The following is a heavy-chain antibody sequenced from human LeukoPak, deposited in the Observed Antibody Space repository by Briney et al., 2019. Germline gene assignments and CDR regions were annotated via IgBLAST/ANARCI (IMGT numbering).Heavy chain of an antibody. V-gene: IGHV3-30*19. J-gene: IGHJ4*02. D-gene: IGHD3-9*01. CDR2: ISYDGSNK. CDR3: AKSNYDILTGYYIGYYFDY. Sequence: GGSLRLSCAASGFTFSSYGMHWVRQAPGKGLEWVAVISYDGSNKYYADYVKGRFTISRDNPKNTLYLQMNSLRAEDTAVYYCAKSNYDILTGYYIGYYFDYWGQGTLVTVSS. CDR1: GFTFSSYG.